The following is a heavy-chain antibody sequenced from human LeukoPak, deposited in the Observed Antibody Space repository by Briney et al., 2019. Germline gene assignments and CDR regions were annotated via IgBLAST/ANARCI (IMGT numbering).Heavy chain of an antibody. CDR2: INTDGSST. D-gene: IGHD4-11*01. CDR3: ARNAKVNSRGGIHY. J-gene: IGHJ4*02. CDR1: GFTFSSYW. Sequence: GGSLRLSCAASGFTFSSYWMHWVSQAPGKGLVWVSRINTDGSSTSYADSVKGRFTISRDNAKNTLYLQMNSLRAEDTAVYYCARNAKVNSRGGIHYRGQGTLVTVSS. V-gene: IGHV3-74*01.